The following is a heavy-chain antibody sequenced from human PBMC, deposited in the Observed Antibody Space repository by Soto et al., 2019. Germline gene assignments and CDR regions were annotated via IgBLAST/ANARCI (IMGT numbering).Heavy chain of an antibody. CDR3: ARATKYDYGSGSHHV. CDR2: IYYSGST. V-gene: IGHV4-31*03. CDR1: GGSISSGTYY. D-gene: IGHD3-10*01. J-gene: IGHJ6*02. Sequence: QVQLQESGPGLVEPSQTLSLTCTVSGGSISSGTYYWSWIRQHPGKGLEWIGYIYYSGSTYYNPYLKSRVTISIDTSKKQFSLQLSSVTAADTGVYSCARATKYDYGSGSHHVWGQGTTVTVSS.